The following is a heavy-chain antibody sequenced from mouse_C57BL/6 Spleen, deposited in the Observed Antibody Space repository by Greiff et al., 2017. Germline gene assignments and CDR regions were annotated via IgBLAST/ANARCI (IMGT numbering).Heavy chain of an antibody. CDR1: GFSLTSYG. D-gene: IGHD2-1*01. J-gene: IGHJ4*01. CDR2: IWSDGST. Sequence: QVQLQQSGPGLVAPSQSLSITCTVSGFSLTSYGVHWVRQPPGKGLEWLVVIWSDGSTTYNSAPKSRLSISKDNSKSQVFLKMNSLQTDDTAMYYCARDPSIYYGNYESYYYAMDYWGQGTSVTVSS. CDR3: ARDPSIYYGNYESYYYAMDY. V-gene: IGHV2-6*03.